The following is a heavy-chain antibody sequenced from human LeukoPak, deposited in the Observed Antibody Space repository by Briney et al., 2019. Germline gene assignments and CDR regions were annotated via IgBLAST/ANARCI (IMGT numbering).Heavy chain of an antibody. V-gene: IGHV1-18*01. CDR1: GYTFTTCS. D-gene: IGHD2-2*01. Sequence: ASVKVSCKASGYTFTTCSLAWVRQAPGQSLEWMGWISVNNGGTNYAQSFQDRVTLTRDTSTNTAYLELRSLRSDDTAIIYCATATQPRGYFPHWGQGTLVTVSS. CDR3: ATATQPRGYFPH. CDR2: ISVNNGGT. J-gene: IGHJ1*01.